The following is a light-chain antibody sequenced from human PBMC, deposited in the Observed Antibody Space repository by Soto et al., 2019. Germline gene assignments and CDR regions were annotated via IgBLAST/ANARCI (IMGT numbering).Light chain of an antibody. Sequence: DIQMTQSPSSLSASVGDRVTITCRASQSISSYLHWYQQKPGKAPNLLIYAASSLQSGVPSRFSGSGSGTDFTLTISSLQPEDFATYYCQQSSSAPLFTCGPGTKVDFK. CDR2: AAS. CDR3: QQSSSAPLFT. CDR1: QSISSY. V-gene: IGKV1-39*01. J-gene: IGKJ3*01.